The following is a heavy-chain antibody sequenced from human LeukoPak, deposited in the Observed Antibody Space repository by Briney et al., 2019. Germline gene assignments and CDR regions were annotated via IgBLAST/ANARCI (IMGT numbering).Heavy chain of an antibody. J-gene: IGHJ4*02. Sequence: SETVSLTCAVYGGSFSGYYWSWIRQPPGKGLEWIGEINHSGSTNYNPSLKSRVTISVDTSKNQFSLKLSSVTAADTAVYYCARRGYGSGSYYDYWGQGTLVTVSS. CDR3: ARRGYGSGSYYDY. CDR1: GGSFSGYY. V-gene: IGHV4-34*01. CDR2: INHSGST. D-gene: IGHD3-10*01.